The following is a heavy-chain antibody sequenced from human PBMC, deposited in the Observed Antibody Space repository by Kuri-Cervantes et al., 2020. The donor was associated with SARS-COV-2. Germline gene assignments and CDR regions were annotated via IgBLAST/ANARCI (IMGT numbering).Heavy chain of an antibody. J-gene: IGHJ6*03. CDR3: ARQARPGYSSNTVDMDV. CDR1: LYSISSGYY. CDR2: IFHSGTT. V-gene: IGHV4-38-2*01. D-gene: IGHD2-15*01. Sequence: SQTLSLTCAVSLYSISSGYYWDWIRQSPGKGPEWIGSIFHSGTTYYNPSLRSRVYISLDTSKNQFFLNVTSVTAADTAVYYCARQARPGYSSNTVDMDVWGKGTTVTVSS.